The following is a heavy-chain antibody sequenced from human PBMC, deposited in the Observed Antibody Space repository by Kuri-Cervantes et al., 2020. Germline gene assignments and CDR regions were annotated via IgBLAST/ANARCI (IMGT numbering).Heavy chain of an antibody. Sequence: GGSLRLSCAASGFTFSSYEMNWVRQAPGKGLEWVSYISSSGSTIYYADSVKGRFTISRDNSKNTLYLQMNSLRAEDTAVYYCAKDGGLGMRAFDIRGQGTMVTVSS. CDR2: ISSSGSTI. CDR1: GFTFSSYE. J-gene: IGHJ3*02. CDR3: AKDGGLGMRAFDI. V-gene: IGHV3-48*03. D-gene: IGHD1-26*01.